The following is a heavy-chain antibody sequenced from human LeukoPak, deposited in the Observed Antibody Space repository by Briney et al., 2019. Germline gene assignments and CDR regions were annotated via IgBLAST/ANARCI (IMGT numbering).Heavy chain of an antibody. Sequence: SETLSLTCTISDDSISNNRYFWAWIRQPPGKGLEWIGSINYRGRTYYNPSLKSRLTMSVDTAKRQFSLKLMYVTAADTALYYCARDIDEVGALLDFWGQGTLVTVSS. CDR3: ARDIDEVGALLDF. V-gene: IGHV4-39*07. CDR2: INYRGRT. D-gene: IGHD1-26*01. CDR1: DDSISNNRYF. J-gene: IGHJ4*02.